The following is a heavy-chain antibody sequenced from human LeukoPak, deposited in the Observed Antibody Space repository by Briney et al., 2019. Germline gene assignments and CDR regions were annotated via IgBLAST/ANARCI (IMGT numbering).Heavy chain of an antibody. V-gene: IGHV3-33*01. J-gene: IGHJ3*01. CDR3: ARGGVATAWGAFDV. Sequence: GRSLRLSCAASGYKFKTYGMHWVRQAPGEALVWVAVIYYDGNHKYYGDSVKGRFTVSRDVSENMLYLQMSSLRADDTAVYYCARGGVATAWGAFDVWGQGTMVTVSS. D-gene: IGHD4-23*01. CDR1: GYKFKTYG. CDR2: IYYDGNHK.